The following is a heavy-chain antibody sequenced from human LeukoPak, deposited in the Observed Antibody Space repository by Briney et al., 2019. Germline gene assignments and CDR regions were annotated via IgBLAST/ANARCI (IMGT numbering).Heavy chain of an antibody. Sequence: GGSLGLSCSASGLTFSSYSMNWVRQAPGKGLEWVGNVNQDGTEKDYMDFVKGRFTISRDNAKNSLYLQMNTLRVEDTAMYYCASLDTAKQPLANHWGQGTLVTVSS. CDR3: ASLDTAKQPLANH. J-gene: IGHJ5*02. CDR2: VNQDGTEK. D-gene: IGHD5-18*01. CDR1: GLTFSSYS. V-gene: IGHV3-7*03.